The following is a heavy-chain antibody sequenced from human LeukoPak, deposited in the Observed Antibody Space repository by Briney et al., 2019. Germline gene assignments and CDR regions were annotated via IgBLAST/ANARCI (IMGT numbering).Heavy chain of an antibody. J-gene: IGHJ4*02. Sequence: ASVKVSCKVSGYTLTELSMHWVRQAPGKGLEWMGGFDPEDGETIYAQKFQGRVTMTEDTSTDTAYMELSSLRSEDTAVYYCATAGDILTGYYFDYWGQGTLVTVSS. CDR3: ATAGDILTGYYFDY. V-gene: IGHV1-24*01. D-gene: IGHD3-9*01. CDR2: FDPEDGET. CDR1: GYTLTELS.